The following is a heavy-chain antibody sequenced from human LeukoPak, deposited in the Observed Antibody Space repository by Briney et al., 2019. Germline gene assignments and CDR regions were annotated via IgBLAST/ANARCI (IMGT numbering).Heavy chain of an antibody. CDR3: ARDTYSSSWYLYYFDY. Sequence: PGGSLTLSCAASGFTFSSYWMSWVRQAPGRGLEWVANIKQDGSEKYYVDSVKGRFTISRDNAKNSLYLQMNSLRAEDTAVYYCARDTYSSSWYLYYFDYWGQGTLVTVSS. CDR1: GFTFSSYW. CDR2: IKQDGSEK. V-gene: IGHV3-7*01. D-gene: IGHD6-13*01. J-gene: IGHJ4*02.